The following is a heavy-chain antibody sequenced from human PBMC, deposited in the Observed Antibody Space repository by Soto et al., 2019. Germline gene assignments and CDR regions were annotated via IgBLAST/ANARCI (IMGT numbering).Heavy chain of an antibody. J-gene: IGHJ1*01. CDR2: IYHSGST. CDR3: ASVGYCSGGSCSGIAN. Sequence: QVQLQESGPGLVKPSGTLSLTCAVSGGSISSSNWWSWVRQPPGKGLEWIGEIYHSGSTNYNPSLRSLVTILVDKSKHQFSLKRSSVTAAATAVYYCASVGYCSGGSCSGIANWGQGTLVTVSS. D-gene: IGHD2-15*01. CDR1: GGSISSSNW. V-gene: IGHV4-4*02.